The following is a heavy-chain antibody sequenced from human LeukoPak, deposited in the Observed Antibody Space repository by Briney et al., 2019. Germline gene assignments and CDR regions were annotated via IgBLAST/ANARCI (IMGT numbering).Heavy chain of an antibody. CDR1: GFTFSSHG. CDR2: ISKTSNTR. Sequence: GGSLRRSCAASGFTFSSHGMNWVRQTPGKGLEWVSYISKTSNTRDYADSVKGRFTISRDNDKNSLSLQMNSLRDEDTAVYYCAKVSESNYDILTGYYTPYYFDYWGQGTLVTVSS. D-gene: IGHD3-9*01. J-gene: IGHJ4*02. V-gene: IGHV3-48*02. CDR3: AKVSESNYDILTGYYTPYYFDY.